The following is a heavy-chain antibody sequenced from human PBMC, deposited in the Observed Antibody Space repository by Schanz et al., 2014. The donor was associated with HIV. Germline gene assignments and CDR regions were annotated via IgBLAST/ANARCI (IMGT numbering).Heavy chain of an antibody. V-gene: IGHV3-9*01. D-gene: IGHD1-7*01. CDR1: GFTFASYA. CDR2: INWSSSSI. CDR3: VRRRRGNYGPFDY. J-gene: IGHJ4*02. Sequence: QLLESGGGLVQPGGSLRLSCAASGFTFASYAMAWVRQAPGRGLEWVSGINWSSSSIAYADSVKGRFSLSRDNARDSLSLQMSSLRSEDTAVYYCVRRRRGNYGPFDYWGQGTLVTVSS.